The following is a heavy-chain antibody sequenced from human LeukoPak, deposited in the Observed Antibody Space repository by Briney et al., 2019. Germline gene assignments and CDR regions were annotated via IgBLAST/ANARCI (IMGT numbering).Heavy chain of an antibody. CDR1: GGSISSSSYY. CDR2: IYYSGST. J-gene: IGHJ4*02. D-gene: IGHD2-2*01. CDR3: ARVGQLAFDY. Sequence: PSETLSLTCTVSGGSISSSSYYWGWIRQPPGKGLEWIGSIYYSGSTYYNPSLKSRVTILVDTSKNQFSLKLSSVTAADTAVYYCARVGQLAFDYWGQGTLVTVSS. V-gene: IGHV4-39*07.